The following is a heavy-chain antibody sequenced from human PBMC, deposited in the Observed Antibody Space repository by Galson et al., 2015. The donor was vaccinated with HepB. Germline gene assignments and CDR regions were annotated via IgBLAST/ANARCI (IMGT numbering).Heavy chain of an antibody. V-gene: IGHV3-7*03. Sequence: PLGLSCVASGFSDSNTWMSWVRQAPGEGLEWVANINEAGTRRDHVASVKGRFTISRDNTKDSLSLQMNSLRGDDTAVYYCAAAAEWGQGTLVTVSS. CDR2: INEAGTRR. CDR3: AAAAE. D-gene: IGHD6-13*01. CDR1: GFSDSNTW. J-gene: IGHJ4*02.